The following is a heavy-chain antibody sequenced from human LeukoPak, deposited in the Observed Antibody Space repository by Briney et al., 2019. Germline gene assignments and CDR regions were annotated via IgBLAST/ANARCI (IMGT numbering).Heavy chain of an antibody. D-gene: IGHD1-26*01. V-gene: IGHV4-59*01. Sequence: SETLSLTCTVSGGSISSYYWSWIRQPPGKGLEWIGYIYYSGSTNYNPSLKSRVTISVDTSKNQFSLKLSSVTAADTAVYYCARAVIRWELVDYWGQGTLVTVSS. CDR2: IYYSGST. J-gene: IGHJ4*02. CDR3: ARAVIRWELVDY. CDR1: GGSISSYY.